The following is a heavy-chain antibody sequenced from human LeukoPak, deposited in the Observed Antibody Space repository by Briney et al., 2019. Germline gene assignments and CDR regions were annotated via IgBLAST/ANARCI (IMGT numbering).Heavy chain of an antibody. D-gene: IGHD6-19*01. CDR3: ARVKGQWLVFYYFDY. CDR2: INHSGST. J-gene: IGHJ4*02. Sequence: SETLSLTCAVYGGSFSGYYWSWIRQPPGKGLEWIGEINHSGSTNYNPSLKSRVTISVDTSKNQFSLKLSSVTAADTAVYYCARVKGQWLVFYYFDYWGQGTLVTVSS. CDR1: GGSFSGYY. V-gene: IGHV4-34*01.